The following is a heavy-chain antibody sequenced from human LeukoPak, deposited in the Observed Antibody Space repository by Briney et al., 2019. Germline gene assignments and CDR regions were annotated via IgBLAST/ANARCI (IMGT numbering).Heavy chain of an antibody. Sequence: SETLSLTCTVSGGSISSYYWSWIWQPPGKGLEWIGYIYYSGSTNYNPSLKSRVTISVDTSKNQFSLKLSSVTAADTAVYYCARDTRSSDAFDIWGQGTMVTVSS. D-gene: IGHD3-10*01. V-gene: IGHV4-59*12. CDR2: IYYSGST. CDR3: ARDTRSSDAFDI. J-gene: IGHJ3*02. CDR1: GGSISSYY.